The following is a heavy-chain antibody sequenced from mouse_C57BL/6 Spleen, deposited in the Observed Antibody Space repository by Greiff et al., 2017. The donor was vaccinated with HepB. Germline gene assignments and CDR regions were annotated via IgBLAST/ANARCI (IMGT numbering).Heavy chain of an antibody. CDR1: GYTFTDYE. Sequence: VNVVESGAELVRPGASVTLSCKASGYTFTDYEMHWVKQTPVHGLEWIGAIDPETGGTAYNQKFKGKAILTADKSSSTAYMELRSLTSEDSAVYYCTRGNYYGSSLYWYFDVWGTGTTVTVSS. J-gene: IGHJ1*03. CDR2: IDPETGGT. CDR3: TRGNYYGSSLYWYFDV. V-gene: IGHV1-15*01. D-gene: IGHD1-1*01.